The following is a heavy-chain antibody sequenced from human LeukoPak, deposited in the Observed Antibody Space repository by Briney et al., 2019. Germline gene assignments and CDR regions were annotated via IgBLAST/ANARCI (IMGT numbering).Heavy chain of an antibody. J-gene: IGHJ4*02. D-gene: IGHD1-26*01. Sequence: ASVKVSCKASGYTFTSYDINWVRQATGQGLEWMGWMHPNSGNTGYAQKFQGRVTITMNTSISTAYMELSSLRSEDTGVYYCARGLGWELHSDYFDYWGQGTLVTVSS. CDR1: GYTFTSYD. CDR3: ARGLGWELHSDYFDY. CDR2: MHPNSGNT. V-gene: IGHV1-8*03.